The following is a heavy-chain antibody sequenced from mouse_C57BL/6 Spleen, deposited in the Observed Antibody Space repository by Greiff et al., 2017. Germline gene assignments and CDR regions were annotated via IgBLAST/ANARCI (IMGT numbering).Heavy chain of an antibody. D-gene: IGHD2-3*01. Sequence: EVHLVESGGGLVKPGGSLKLSCAASGFTFSDYGMHWVRQAPEKGLEWVAYISSGSSTIYYADTVKGRFTISRDNAKNTLFLQLTSLRSEDTAMYYCARDYSDVYSYYYAMDYWGQGTSVTVSS. CDR1: GFTFSDYG. J-gene: IGHJ4*01. CDR2: ISSGSSTI. V-gene: IGHV5-17*01. CDR3: ARDYSDVYSYYYAMDY.